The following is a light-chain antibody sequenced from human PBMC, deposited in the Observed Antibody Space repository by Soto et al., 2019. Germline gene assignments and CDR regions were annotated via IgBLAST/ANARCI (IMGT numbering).Light chain of an antibody. J-gene: IGLJ2*01. CDR3: SSYTSSSTPWV. CDR2: DVS. Sequence: QSALTQPASVSGSPGQSITISCTGTSSDVGGYNYVSWYQQHPGKAPKLMIYDVSNRPSGVSNRFSGSKSGNTASLTISGLQAEHEADYYCSSYTSSSTPWVFGGGTQLTVL. CDR1: SSDVGGYNY. V-gene: IGLV2-14*01.